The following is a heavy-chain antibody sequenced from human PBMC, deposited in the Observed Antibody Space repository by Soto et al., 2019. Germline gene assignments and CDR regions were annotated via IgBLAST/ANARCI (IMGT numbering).Heavy chain of an antibody. J-gene: IGHJ5*02. V-gene: IGHV1-69*13. Sequence: VKVSCKASGGTFSSYAISWVRQAPGQGLEWMGGIIPIFGTANYAQKFQGRVTITADESTSTAYMELSSLRSEDTAVYYCARGVPNTAMVESWFDPWGQGTLVTVSS. CDR2: IIPIFGTA. CDR3: ARGVPNTAMVESWFDP. D-gene: IGHD5-18*01. CDR1: GGTFSSYA.